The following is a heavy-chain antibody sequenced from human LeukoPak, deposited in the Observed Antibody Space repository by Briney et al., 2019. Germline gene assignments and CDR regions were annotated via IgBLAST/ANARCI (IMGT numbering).Heavy chain of an antibody. V-gene: IGHV4-34*01. CDR3: ARLTWFDP. CDR2: INHSGST. J-gene: IGHJ5*02. D-gene: IGHD2-21*02. Sequence: SETLSLTCAVYGGSFSGYYWSWIRQPPGKGLEWIGEINHSGSTNYNPSLKSRVTISVDTSKNQFSLKLSSVTAADTAVYYCARLTWFDPWGQGTLVTVSS. CDR1: GGSFSGYY.